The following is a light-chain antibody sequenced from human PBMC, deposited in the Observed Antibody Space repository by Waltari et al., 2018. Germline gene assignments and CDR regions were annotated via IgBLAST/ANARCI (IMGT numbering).Light chain of an antibody. CDR3: QQYYNYPRT. Sequence: DIQMTQSPSTLSASVGARVTITCRASQSIDTWLAWYQQKPGKAPKLLTYRASSLQSGVPSGFSGSGSGTEFTLTISSLQPDDFATYYCQQYYNYPRTFGQGTKVEIK. J-gene: IGKJ1*01. V-gene: IGKV1-5*03. CDR2: RAS. CDR1: QSIDTW.